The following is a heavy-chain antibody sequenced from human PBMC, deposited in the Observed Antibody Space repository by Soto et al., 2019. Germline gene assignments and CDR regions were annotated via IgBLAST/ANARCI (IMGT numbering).Heavy chain of an antibody. V-gene: IGHV3-23*01. CDR1: GFIFSNFA. CDR3: AKRFYYGSGSQYYFDY. J-gene: IGHJ4*02. CDR2: ISGSSGST. D-gene: IGHD3-10*01. Sequence: PGGALRLSCTASGFIFSNFAMTWVRQAPGKGLEWVSTISGSSGSTYYVDSVKGRFTISRDNSKNTLYLLMNSLRAEDTAVYYCAKRFYYGSGSQYYFDYWGQGTLVTVSS.